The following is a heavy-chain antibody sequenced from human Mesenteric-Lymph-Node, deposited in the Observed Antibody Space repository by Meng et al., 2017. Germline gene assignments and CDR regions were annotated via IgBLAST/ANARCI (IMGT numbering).Heavy chain of an antibody. D-gene: IGHD5/OR15-5a*01. Sequence: SETLSLTCTVSGGSITTYYWSWIRQSPGMGLEWIGFIYYSGSTSYNPSLESRVAISIDTTKKQFSLRLSSVTAADTAVYYCAGDLPYYGMDVWGQGTTVTVSS. CDR1: GGSITTYY. J-gene: IGHJ6*02. CDR2: IYYSGST. CDR3: AGDLPYYGMDV. V-gene: IGHV4-59*01.